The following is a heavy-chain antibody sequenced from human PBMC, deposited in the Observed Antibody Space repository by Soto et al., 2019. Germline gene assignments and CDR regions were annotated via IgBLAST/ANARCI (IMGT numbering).Heavy chain of an antibody. Sequence: GGSLRLSCAASGFTFSSYSMNWVRQAPGKGLEWVSSISSSSSYIYYADSVKGRFTISRDNAKNSLYLQMNSLRAEDTAVYYCASTPIFGVVINPSDGNDYWGQGTLVTVSS. D-gene: IGHD3-3*01. V-gene: IGHV3-21*01. CDR2: ISSSSSYI. J-gene: IGHJ4*02. CDR1: GFTFSSYS. CDR3: ASTPIFGVVINPSDGNDY.